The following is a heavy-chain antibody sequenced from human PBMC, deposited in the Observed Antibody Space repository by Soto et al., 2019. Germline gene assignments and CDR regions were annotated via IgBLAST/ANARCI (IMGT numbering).Heavy chain of an antibody. Sequence: QVQLVQSGAEVKKPGSSVKVSCKASGGTFSSYTITWVRHAPGHGLEWMGRVIPLLGITNYTQKFHGKVTNGTDSTASTPYMELSSLRADVSAVDDCARGGVGAAGVMDVWGRGTTVSVS. V-gene: IGHV1-69*02. D-gene: IGHD1-26*01. CDR3: ARGGVGAAGVMDV. CDR2: VIPLLGIT. CDR1: GGTFSSYT. J-gene: IGHJ6*02.